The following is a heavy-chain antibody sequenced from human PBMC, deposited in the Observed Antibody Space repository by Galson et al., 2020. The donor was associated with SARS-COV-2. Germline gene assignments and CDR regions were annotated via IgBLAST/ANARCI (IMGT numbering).Heavy chain of an antibody. CDR3: AQRAQYNWNGFSYLDY. D-gene: IGHD1-20*01. CDR2: LSWDDDK. V-gene: IGHV2-5*02. CDR1: GFSLSTSGVG. Sequence: SGPTLVQLTQTLTLNCHFPGFSLSTSGVGVGWIRQPPGKALEWLALLSWDDDKRYSPSLKSRLTITKDTSKNQVVLTMANMDPVDTATYYCAQRAQYNWNGFSYLDYWGHGTRVTGSS. J-gene: IGHJ4*03.